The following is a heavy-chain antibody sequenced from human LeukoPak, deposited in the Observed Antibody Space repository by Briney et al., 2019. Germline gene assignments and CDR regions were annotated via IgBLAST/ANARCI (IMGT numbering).Heavy chain of an antibody. CDR1: GYTFTSYG. D-gene: IGHD3-3*01. V-gene: IGHV1-18*01. CDR3: ARTGGTYDFWSGSLYYYYMDV. CDR2: ISAYNGNT. J-gene: IGHJ6*03. Sequence: ASVKVSSKASGYTFTSYGISWVRQAPGQGLEWMGWISAYNGNTNYSQKLQGRVTMTTDTSTSTAYMELRRLRSDDTAVYYCARTGGTYDFWSGSLYYYYMDVWGKGTTVTVSS.